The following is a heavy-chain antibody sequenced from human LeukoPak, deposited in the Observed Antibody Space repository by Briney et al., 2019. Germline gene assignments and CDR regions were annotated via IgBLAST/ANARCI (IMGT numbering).Heavy chain of an antibody. J-gene: IGHJ5*02. D-gene: IGHD4-23*01. Sequence: SETLSPTCTVSGGSICSYYWSWIRQPPGKGQKWIGYIYSSGSTNYNPSLKSRVTISVDTSKNQFSLKLSSVSAADTAVYYCARHAVGWFDPWGQGTLVTVCS. CDR1: GGSICSYY. CDR2: IYSSGST. CDR3: ARHAVGWFDP. V-gene: IGHV4-59*08.